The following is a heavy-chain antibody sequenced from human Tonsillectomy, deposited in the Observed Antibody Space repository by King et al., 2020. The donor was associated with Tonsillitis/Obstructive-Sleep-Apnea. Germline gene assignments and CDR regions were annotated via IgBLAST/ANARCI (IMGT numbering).Heavy chain of an antibody. CDR1: GFTFSRYA. J-gene: IGHJ6*03. CDR3: ARATGRAAEKRTDDGGRDG. V-gene: IGHV3-30*04. D-gene: IGHD6-13*01. CDR2: ISYDGSHK. Sequence: VPLVPSGGGVVQPGRSLRLSCAASGFTFSRYALHWVRPAPGQGLEWVTVISYDGSHKYYADSVKGRFTISRDNSKHTLYLQMHSLRPEDTAVDYGARATGRAAEKRTDDGGRDGGGKGTTGT.